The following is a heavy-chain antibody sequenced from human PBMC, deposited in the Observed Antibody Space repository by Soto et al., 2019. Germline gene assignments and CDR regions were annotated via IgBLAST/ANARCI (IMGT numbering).Heavy chain of an antibody. J-gene: IGHJ4*02. CDR2: VSWNSDTI. V-gene: IGHV3-9*01. CDR1: GFTFDDYA. D-gene: IGHD1-26*01. CDR3: AKAIPPGSYYSAIDY. Sequence: EVQLVESGGGLVQPGRSLRLSCGASGFTFDDYAMHWVRQAPGKGLEWVSGVSWNSDTIAYADSVKGRFTISRDNAKKSLYLQINSLRPEDTALYYCAKAIPPGSYYSAIDYWGQGILVTVSS.